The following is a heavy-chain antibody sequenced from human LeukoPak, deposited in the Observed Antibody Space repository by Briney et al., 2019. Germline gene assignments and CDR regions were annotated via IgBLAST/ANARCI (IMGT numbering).Heavy chain of an antibody. V-gene: IGHV4-59*08. CDR2: IYFSGTT. CDR3: ARHGPLYDIWSAQFYFDY. J-gene: IGHJ4*02. CDR1: GDSISTYY. Sequence: SETLSLTCTVSGDSISTYYWSWIRQPPGKRLEWIGYIYFSGTTNYNPSLKSRVTISVDTSKNQFSLRLSSVTAAVTAVYYCARHGPLYDIWSAQFYFDYWGQGTLVTVSS. D-gene: IGHD3-3*01.